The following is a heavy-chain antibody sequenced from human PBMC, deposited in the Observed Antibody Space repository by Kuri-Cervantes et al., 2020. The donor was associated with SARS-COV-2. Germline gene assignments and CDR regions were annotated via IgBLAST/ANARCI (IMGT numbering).Heavy chain of an antibody. D-gene: IGHD2-2*02. CDR3: AKMGIGSSTSCYTEPCKGRDAFDI. CDR1: GFTFSSYA. CDR2: ISYDGSNK. J-gene: IGHJ3*02. Sequence: GESLKISCAASGFTFSSYAMHWVRQAPGKGLEWVAVISYDGSNKYYADSVKGRFTISRDNSKNTLYLQMNSLRAEDTAVYYCAKMGIGSSTSCYTEPCKGRDAFDIWGQGTMVTVSS. V-gene: IGHV3-30-3*02.